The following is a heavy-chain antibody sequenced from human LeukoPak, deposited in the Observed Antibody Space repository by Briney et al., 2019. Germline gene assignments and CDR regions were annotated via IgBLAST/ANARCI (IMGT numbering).Heavy chain of an antibody. CDR3: ARGWGFFDY. J-gene: IGHJ4*02. D-gene: IGHD3-16*01. Sequence: SETLSLTCSVSGGSISNYYWSWVRQPPGKGLEWIGYIYYSGSTNYNPSLKSRVTISVDTSKNQFSLKLSSVTAADTAVYYCARGWGFFDYWGQGTLVAVSS. V-gene: IGHV4-59*01. CDR2: IYYSGST. CDR1: GGSISNYY.